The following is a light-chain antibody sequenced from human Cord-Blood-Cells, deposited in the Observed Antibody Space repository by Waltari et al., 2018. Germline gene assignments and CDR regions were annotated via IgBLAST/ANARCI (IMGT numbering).Light chain of an antibody. Sequence: QSALTQPASVSGSPGQSLTISCTGTSSAVGGYNHVSWYQQHPGKAPKLMIYDVSNRPSGVSNRFSGSKSGNTASLTISGLQAEDEADYYCSSYTSSSTWVFGGGTKLTVL. CDR1: SSAVGGYNH. CDR3: SSYTSSSTWV. J-gene: IGLJ3*02. CDR2: DVS. V-gene: IGLV2-14*01.